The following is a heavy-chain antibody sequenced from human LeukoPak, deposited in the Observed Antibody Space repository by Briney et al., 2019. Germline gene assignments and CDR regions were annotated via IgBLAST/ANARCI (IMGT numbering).Heavy chain of an antibody. V-gene: IGHV4-39*01. CDR3: ARHSGSYLNYYGMDV. J-gene: IGHJ6*02. CDR1: GGSISSSRYY. D-gene: IGHD1-26*01. CDR2: IYYSGST. Sequence: SETLSLTCTVSGGSISSSRYYWGWIRQPPGKGLEWIGSIYYSGSTYYNPSLKSRVTISVDTSKNQFSLKLSSVTASDTAVYYCARHSGSYLNYYGMDVWGQGTTVTVSS.